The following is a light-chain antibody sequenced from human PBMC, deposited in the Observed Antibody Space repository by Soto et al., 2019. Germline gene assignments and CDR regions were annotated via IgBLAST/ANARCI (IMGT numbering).Light chain of an antibody. CDR2: EVS. V-gene: IGLV2-23*02. Sequence: QSVLTQPASVSGSPGQSITISCTGTSSDVGSYNLFSWYQQHPGKAPKLIIYEVSKRPSGVSNRFSGSKSGNTASLTISGLQAEDESDYYRCSYAGGSTYVFGTGTKLTVL. CDR3: CSYAGGSTYV. J-gene: IGLJ1*01. CDR1: SSDVGSYNL.